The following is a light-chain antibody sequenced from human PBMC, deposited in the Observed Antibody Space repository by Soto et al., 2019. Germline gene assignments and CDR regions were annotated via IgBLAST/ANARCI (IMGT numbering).Light chain of an antibody. CDR3: QSYDSSLSGVV. V-gene: IGLV1-40*01. CDR2: GNT. CDR1: SSNIGAGYD. Sequence: QSVLTQPPSVPGAPGQRVTISCTGSSSNIGAGYDVHWYQHLPGSAPKLLIYGNTNRPAGIPDRFSASKSDTSASLAITGLQAEDEAHYYCQSYDSSLSGVVFGGGTKLTVL. J-gene: IGLJ2*01.